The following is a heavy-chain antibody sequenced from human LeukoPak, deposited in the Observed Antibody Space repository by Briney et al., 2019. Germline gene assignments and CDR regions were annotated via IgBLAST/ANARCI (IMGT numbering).Heavy chain of an antibody. Sequence: ASVKVSCKASGYTFTSYGISWVRQAPGQGLEWMGWISAYNGNTNYAQKLQGRVTMTTDTSTSTAYMELRSLRSDDTAVYYCARDPTGTTLADYYYYGMDVWGQGTLVTVSS. V-gene: IGHV1-18*01. D-gene: IGHD1-1*01. J-gene: IGHJ6*02. CDR3: ARDPTGTTLADYYYYGMDV. CDR2: ISAYNGNT. CDR1: GYTFTSYG.